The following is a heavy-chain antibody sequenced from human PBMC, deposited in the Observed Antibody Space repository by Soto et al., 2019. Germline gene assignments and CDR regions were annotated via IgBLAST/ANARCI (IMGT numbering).Heavy chain of an antibody. CDR3: ARDKGGMDV. CDR1: GGSNNSYY. V-gene: IGHV4-59*01. CDR2: IYYSGST. J-gene: IGHJ6*02. Sequence: QVQLQESGPGLVKPSETLSLTCTVSGGSNNSYYWSWIRQPPGKGLEWIGYIYYSGSTNYNPSLKSRVTISVDTSKNQFSLKLSSVTAADTAVYYCARDKGGMDVWGQGTTVTVSS.